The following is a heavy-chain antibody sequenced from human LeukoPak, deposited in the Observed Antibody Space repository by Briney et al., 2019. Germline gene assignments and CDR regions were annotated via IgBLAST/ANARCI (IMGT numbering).Heavy chain of an antibody. D-gene: IGHD3-22*01. Sequence: SETLSLTCTVSGGSISSYYWSWIRQPPGKGLEWIGYIYYSGSTNYNPSLKSRVTISVDTSKSQFSLKLSSVTAADTAVYYCARDTYYDSSGHTRAFDYWGQGTLVTVSS. CDR1: GGSISSYY. V-gene: IGHV4-59*01. CDR3: ARDTYYDSSGHTRAFDY. CDR2: IYYSGST. J-gene: IGHJ4*02.